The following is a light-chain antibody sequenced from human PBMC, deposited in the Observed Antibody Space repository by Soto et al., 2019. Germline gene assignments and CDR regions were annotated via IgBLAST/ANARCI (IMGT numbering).Light chain of an antibody. CDR3: QQYGSSPIT. CDR2: GAS. Sequence: EMVLTQSPATLSLSPGERATLSCRARQSVRSSSLAWYRQKPGQAPRLLIYGASSRATGIPDRFSGSGSGTDFTLTISRLEPEDFAVYYCQQYGSSPITFGQGTRLEI. V-gene: IGKV3-20*01. CDR1: QSVRSSS. J-gene: IGKJ5*01.